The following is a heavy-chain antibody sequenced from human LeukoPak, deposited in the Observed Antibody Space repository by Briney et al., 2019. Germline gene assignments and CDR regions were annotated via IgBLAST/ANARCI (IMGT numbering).Heavy chain of an antibody. Sequence: PGGSLRLSCAASGFTFSSYSMNWVRQAPGKGLEWVSSISSSSYIYYADSVKGRFTISRDNAKNSLYLQMNSLRAEDTAVYYCAREVVAGGFDPWGQETLVTVSS. V-gene: IGHV3-21*01. CDR1: GFTFSSYS. CDR2: ISSSSYI. CDR3: AREVVAGGFDP. J-gene: IGHJ5*02. D-gene: IGHD6-19*01.